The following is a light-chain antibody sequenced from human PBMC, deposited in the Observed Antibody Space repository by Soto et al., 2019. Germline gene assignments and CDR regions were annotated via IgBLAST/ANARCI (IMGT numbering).Light chain of an antibody. V-gene: IGKV3-15*01. Sequence: EIVMTRSPATLSVSPGESATLSCRASQSISSSKLAWYQQNPGQASRLLMYGASNRATGIPARFSGSGSGTEFTLTISSLQSEDFAVYFCQQYHNWPAFGQGTKVDI. CDR3: QQYHNWPA. J-gene: IGKJ1*01. CDR1: QSISSS. CDR2: GAS.